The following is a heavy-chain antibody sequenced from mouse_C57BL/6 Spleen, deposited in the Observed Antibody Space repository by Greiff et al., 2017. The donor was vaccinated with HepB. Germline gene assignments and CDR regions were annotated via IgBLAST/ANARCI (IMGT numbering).Heavy chain of an antibody. J-gene: IGHJ1*03. V-gene: IGHV5-4*01. D-gene: IGHD1-1*01. CDR3: ARDYYGSRDWYFDV. CDR2: ISDGGSYT. Sequence: EVQGVESGGGLVKPGGSLKLSCAASGFTFSSYAMSWVRQTPEKRLEWVATISDGGSYTYYPDNVKGRFTISRDNAKNNLYLQMSHLKSEDTAMYYCARDYYGSRDWYFDVWGTGTTVTVSS. CDR1: GFTFSSYA.